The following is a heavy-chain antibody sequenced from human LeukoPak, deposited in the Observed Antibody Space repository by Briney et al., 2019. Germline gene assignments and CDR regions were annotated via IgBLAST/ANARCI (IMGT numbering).Heavy chain of an antibody. CDR2: TYYRSTWYN. Sequence: SQTLSLTCAISGDSVSSNSVTWNWIRQSPSRGLEWLGRTYYRSTWYNDYAVPVRGRITVNPDTSKNQFSLHLNSVTPEDTAVYYCARRLTQYDCFDPWGQGILVTVSA. J-gene: IGHJ5*02. CDR1: GDSVSSNSVT. V-gene: IGHV6-1*01. CDR3: ARRLTQYDCFDP. D-gene: IGHD2-2*01.